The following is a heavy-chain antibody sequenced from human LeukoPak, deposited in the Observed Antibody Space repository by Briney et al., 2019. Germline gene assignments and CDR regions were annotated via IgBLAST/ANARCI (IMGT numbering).Heavy chain of an antibody. J-gene: IGHJ5*02. V-gene: IGHV3-23*01. CDR3: AKEPFPGVVPFYWFDP. Sequence: PGGSLRLSCAASGFTFSSYAMSWVRQAPGKGLEWVSAISGSGGSTYYADSVKGRFTISRDNSKNTLYLQMNSLRAEDTAVYYCAKEPFPGVVPFYWFDPWGQGTLVTVSS. D-gene: IGHD3-3*01. CDR2: ISGSGGST. CDR1: GFTFSSYA.